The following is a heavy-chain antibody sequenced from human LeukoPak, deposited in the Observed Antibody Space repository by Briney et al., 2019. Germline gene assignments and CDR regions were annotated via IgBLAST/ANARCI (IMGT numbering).Heavy chain of an antibody. CDR2: IYTSGST. V-gene: IGHV4-61*02. Sequence: MPPETLSLTCTVSGGSISSGSYYWSWIRQPAGRGLEWIGRIYTSGSTNYNPSLKSRVTISVDTSKNQFSLRLSSVTAADTAVYYCARGCSSSWTTYYFDYWGQGTLVTVSS. D-gene: IGHD6-13*01. CDR3: ARGCSSSWTTYYFDY. J-gene: IGHJ4*02. CDR1: GGSISSGSYY.